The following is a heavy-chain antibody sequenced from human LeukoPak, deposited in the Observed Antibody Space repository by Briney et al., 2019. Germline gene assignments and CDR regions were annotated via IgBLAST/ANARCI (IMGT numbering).Heavy chain of an antibody. CDR2: ISGSGGST. J-gene: IGHJ6*02. CDR1: GFTFSSYA. V-gene: IGHV3-23*01. Sequence: GGSLRLYCAASGFTFSSYAMSWVRQAPGKGLEWVSAISGSGGSTYYADSVKGRFTISRDNSKNTLYLQMNSLRAEDTAVYYCAKSVYYCSSTSCSNYYYYGMDVWGQGTTVTVSS. D-gene: IGHD2-2*01. CDR3: AKSVYYCSSTSCSNYYYYGMDV.